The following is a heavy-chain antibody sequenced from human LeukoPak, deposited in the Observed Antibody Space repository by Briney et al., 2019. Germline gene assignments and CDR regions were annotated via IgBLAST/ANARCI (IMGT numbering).Heavy chain of an antibody. CDR1: GGSISSSSYS. Sequence: SETLSLTCTASGGSISSSSYSWGWIRQPPGKGLEWIGSIYYSGSTYYNPSLKSRVTISVDTSKNQFSLKLSSVTAADTAVYYCATSFPRLGVDVWGQGTTVTVSS. CDR2: IYYSGST. J-gene: IGHJ6*02. CDR3: ATSFPRLGVDV. V-gene: IGHV4-39*01. D-gene: IGHD3-16*01.